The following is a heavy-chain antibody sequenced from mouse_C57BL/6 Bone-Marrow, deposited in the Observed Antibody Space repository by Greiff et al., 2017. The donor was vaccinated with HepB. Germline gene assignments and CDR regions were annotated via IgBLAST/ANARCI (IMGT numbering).Heavy chain of an antibody. J-gene: IGHJ2*01. Sequence: DVKLVESGGGLVQPGGSLKLSCAASGFTFSDYYMYWVRQTPEKRLEWVAYISNGGGSTYYPDTVKGRFTISRDNAKNTLYLQMSRLKSEDTAMYYCARKNYLDYFDYWGQGTTLTVSS. CDR3: ARKNYLDYFDY. V-gene: IGHV5-12*01. CDR2: ISNGGGST. CDR1: GFTFSDYY. D-gene: IGHD2-1*01.